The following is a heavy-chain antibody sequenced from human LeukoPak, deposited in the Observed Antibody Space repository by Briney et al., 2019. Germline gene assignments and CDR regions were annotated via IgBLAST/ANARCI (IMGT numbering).Heavy chain of an antibody. J-gene: IGHJ3*01. CDR3: ASRVGVAGTFDAFDL. Sequence: PGESLKISCATSGYNFPRHWIGWVRPLPGKGLEYVGVIFPDDSDTRYSPSSEGHVTISADTSINTAYLQWRSLQASDTAMYFCASRVGVAGTFDAFDLWGQGTMVTVSS. V-gene: IGHV5-51*01. D-gene: IGHD6-19*01. CDR2: IFPDDSDT. CDR1: GYNFPRHW.